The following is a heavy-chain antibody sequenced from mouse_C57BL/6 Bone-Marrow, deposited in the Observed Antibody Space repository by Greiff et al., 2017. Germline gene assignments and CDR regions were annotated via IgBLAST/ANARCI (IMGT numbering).Heavy chain of an antibody. CDR1: GYAFTNYL. D-gene: IGHD4-1*01. Sequence: VQLQQSGAELVRPGTSVKVSCKASGYAFTNYLIEWVKQRPGQGLEWIGVINPGSGGTNYNEKFKGKATLTADKSSSPAYLQLSSLTSEDAAVYFCARSKNCDSWFADWGQGTLVTVSA. J-gene: IGHJ3*01. CDR3: ARSKNCDSWFAD. CDR2: INPGSGGT. V-gene: IGHV1-54*01.